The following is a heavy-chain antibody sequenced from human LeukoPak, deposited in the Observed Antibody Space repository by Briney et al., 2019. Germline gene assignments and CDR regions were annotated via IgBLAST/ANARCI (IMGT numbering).Heavy chain of an antibody. V-gene: IGHV3-23*01. CDR3: AKDLSDNYNLFDY. CDR2: ISGPGYTT. J-gene: IGHJ4*02. Sequence: GGSQRLSCAASGFTFRSYAMSWVRQAPGKGLEWVSVISGPGYTTYYADSVKGRLTISRDNSNNILYLQLSSLRVEDTAVYYCAKDLSDNYNLFDYWGQGTLVTVSS. CDR1: GFTFRSYA. D-gene: IGHD1-1*01.